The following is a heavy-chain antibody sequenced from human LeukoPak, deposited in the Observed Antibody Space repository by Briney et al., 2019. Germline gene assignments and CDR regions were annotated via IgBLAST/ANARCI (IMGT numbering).Heavy chain of an antibody. CDR3: ARHLPYYYGSGSYREPLDY. J-gene: IGHJ4*02. CDR1: GGSFSGYY. V-gene: IGHV4-34*01. Sequence: PSETLSLTCAVYGGSFSGYYWSWIRQPPGKGLEWIGEINHSGNTNYNPSLKSRVTISIDTSKNQFSLKLNSVTAADTAVYHCARHLPYYYGSGSYREPLDYWGQGTLVTVSS. CDR2: INHSGNT. D-gene: IGHD3-10*01.